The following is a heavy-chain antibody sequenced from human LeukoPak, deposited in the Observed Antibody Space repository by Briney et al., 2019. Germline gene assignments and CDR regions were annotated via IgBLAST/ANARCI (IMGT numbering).Heavy chain of an antibody. Sequence: ASVKVSCKASGYTFTGYYMHWVRQAPGQGLEWMGWTNPNSGGTNYAQKFQGRVTMTRDTSISTAYMELSRLRSDDTAVYYCARDSADIVGATTDFDYWGQGTLVTVSS. CDR2: TNPNSGGT. CDR1: GYTFTGYY. D-gene: IGHD1-26*01. V-gene: IGHV1-2*02. CDR3: ARDSADIVGATTDFDY. J-gene: IGHJ4*02.